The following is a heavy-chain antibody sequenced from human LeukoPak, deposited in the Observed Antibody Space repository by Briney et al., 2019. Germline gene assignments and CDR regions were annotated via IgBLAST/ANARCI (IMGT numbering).Heavy chain of an antibody. CDR2: INPSGGST. CDR1: GYTFTSYY. J-gene: IGHJ4*02. V-gene: IGHV1-46*01. CDR3: ARDRRPYYDSSGYYASFDY. D-gene: IGHD3-22*01. Sequence: GASVKVSCKASGYTFTSYYMHWVRQAPGQGLEWMGIINPSGGSTSYAQKFQGRVTMTRDTSTSTVYMELSSLRSEDTAVYYCARDRRPYYDSSGYYASFDYWGQGTLVTVSS.